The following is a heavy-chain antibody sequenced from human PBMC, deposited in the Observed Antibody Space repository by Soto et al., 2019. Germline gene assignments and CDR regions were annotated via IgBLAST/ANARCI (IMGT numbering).Heavy chain of an antibody. CDR2: IIPIFGTA. CDR1: GGTFSSYA. CDR3: AREAIYDYVWGSYRQYYYYYGMDV. Sequence: ASVKVSCKASGGTFSSYAISWVRQAPGQGLEWMGGIIPIFGTANYAQKFQGRVTITADESTSPAYMGLSSLRSGDTAVDYCAREAIYDYVWGSYRQYYYYYGMDVWGQGTTVTVSS. J-gene: IGHJ6*02. D-gene: IGHD3-16*02. V-gene: IGHV1-69*13.